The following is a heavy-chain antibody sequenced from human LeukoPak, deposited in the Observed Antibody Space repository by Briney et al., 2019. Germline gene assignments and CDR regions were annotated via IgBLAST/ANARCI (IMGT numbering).Heavy chain of an antibody. CDR1: GFTFSSYA. D-gene: IGHD3-22*01. CDR3: AKDRPRYYYDSSVCY. J-gene: IGHJ4*02. Sequence: GGSMTLSCAASGFTFSSYAMHWVRQAAGKGREWEAVISYDGSNKYYADSVKGRFTISRDNSKNTLYLQMNSLRAEDTAVYHCAKDRPRYYYDSSVCYWGQGTLVTVSS. V-gene: IGHV3-30*04. CDR2: ISYDGSNK.